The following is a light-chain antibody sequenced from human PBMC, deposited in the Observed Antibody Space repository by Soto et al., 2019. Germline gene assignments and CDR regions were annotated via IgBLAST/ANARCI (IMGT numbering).Light chain of an antibody. J-gene: IGKJ3*01. CDR1: QSLVSSDGNTY. Sequence: DVVMTQSPLSLPVTLGQPASISCRSSQSLVSSDGNTYLNWFQQRPGQSPRRLIYKVSNRDSGVPDRFSGSGSGTHFTLKISRVEAEDVGVYYCLQATYWPPFTFGPGTKVDFK. CDR2: KVS. V-gene: IGKV2-30*01. CDR3: LQATYWPPFT.